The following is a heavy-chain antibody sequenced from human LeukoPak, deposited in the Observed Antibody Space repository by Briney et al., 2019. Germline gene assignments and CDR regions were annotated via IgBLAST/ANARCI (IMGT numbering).Heavy chain of an antibody. Sequence: SETLSLTCTVSGGSISSSSYYWGWIRQPPGKGLEWIGSIYYSGGTYYNPSLKSRVTISVDTSKNQFSLKLSSVTAADTAVYYCARESSPNYYYYYMDVWGKGTTVTVSS. V-gene: IGHV4-39*07. CDR2: IYYSGGT. J-gene: IGHJ6*03. CDR1: GGSISSSSYY. CDR3: ARESSPNYYYYYMDV.